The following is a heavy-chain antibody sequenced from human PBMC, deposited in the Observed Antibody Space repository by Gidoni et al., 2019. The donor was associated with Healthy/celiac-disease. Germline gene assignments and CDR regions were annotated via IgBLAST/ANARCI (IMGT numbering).Heavy chain of an antibody. CDR3: AKSRERGYSYGNY. CDR2: ISGSGGST. J-gene: IGHJ4*02. V-gene: IGHV3-23*01. Sequence: EVQLLESGVGLVQPGGSLRLTCAASGFTFSRYAMSWVRQSPGKGLEWVSAISGSGGSTYYADSVKGRFTISRDKSKNTLYLQMNSLRAEDTAVYYCAKSRERGYSYGNYWGQGTLVTVSS. D-gene: IGHD5-18*01. CDR1: GFTFSRYA.